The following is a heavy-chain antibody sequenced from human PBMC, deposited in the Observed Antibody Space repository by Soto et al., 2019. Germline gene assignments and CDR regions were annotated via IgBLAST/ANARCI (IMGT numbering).Heavy chain of an antibody. J-gene: IGHJ4*02. CDR1: GGSFSGYY. CDR2: INHSGNT. CDR3: ARAEWELLYFRYYFDY. Sequence: SETLSLTCAVYGGSFSGYYWSWIRQPPGKGLEWIGEINHSGNTNYDPSLKSRVTISVDTSKNQFSLKLSSVTAADTAVYYCARAEWELLYFRYYFDYWGQGTLVTVPS. D-gene: IGHD1-26*01. V-gene: IGHV4-34*01.